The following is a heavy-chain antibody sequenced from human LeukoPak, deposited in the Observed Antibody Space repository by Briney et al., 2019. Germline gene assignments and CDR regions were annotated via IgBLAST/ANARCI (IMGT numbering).Heavy chain of an antibody. CDR2: ISWNSGSI. CDR1: GFTFDDYA. CDR3: AKDKSDGYNSKYYFDY. D-gene: IGHD5-24*01. J-gene: IGHJ4*02. Sequence: GGSLRLSCAASGFTFDDYAMHWVRQAPGKGLEWVSGISWNSGSIGYADSVKGRFTISRDNAKNSLYLQMNSLRAEDTALYYCAKDKSDGYNSKYYFDYWGQGTLVTVSS. V-gene: IGHV3-9*01.